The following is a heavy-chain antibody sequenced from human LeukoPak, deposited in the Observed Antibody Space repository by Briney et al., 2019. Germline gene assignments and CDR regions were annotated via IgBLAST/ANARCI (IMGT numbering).Heavy chain of an antibody. J-gene: IGHJ4*02. Sequence: GGSLRLSCAASGFTFITYSMTWVRQAPGKGLQWVSAITGSGGITHYADSVKGRFTISRDNSKNTLYLQMNSLRAEDTAVYYCAKYRMATTPYFDYWGQGTLVTVSS. CDR3: AKYRMATTPYFDY. CDR2: ITGSGGIT. D-gene: IGHD2-15*01. CDR1: GFTFITYS. V-gene: IGHV3-23*01.